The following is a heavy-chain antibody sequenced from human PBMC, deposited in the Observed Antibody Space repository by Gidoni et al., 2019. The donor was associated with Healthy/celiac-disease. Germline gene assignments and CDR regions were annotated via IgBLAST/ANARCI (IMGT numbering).Heavy chain of an antibody. D-gene: IGHD3-22*01. CDR2: IRSKAYGGTT. Sequence: EVQLVESGGGLVKPGRSLRLSCTASGSTLVVSALSWFRQAQGKGLEWVGFIRSKAYGGTTEYAASVKGRFTISRDDSKSIAYLQMNSLKTEDTAVYYCTKAYYYDSSGYYYPSYDYWGQGTLVTVSS. CDR1: GSTLVVSA. V-gene: IGHV3-49*05. CDR3: TKAYYYDSSGYYYPSYDY. J-gene: IGHJ4*02.